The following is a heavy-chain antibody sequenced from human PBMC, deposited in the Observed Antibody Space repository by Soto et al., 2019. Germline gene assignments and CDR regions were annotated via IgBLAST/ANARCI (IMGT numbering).Heavy chain of an antibody. V-gene: IGHV1-58*01. CDR1: GFTCSTSA. CDR3: AARRSGLYAMDV. CDR2: IVGGSGNT. J-gene: IGHJ6*02. D-gene: IGHD1-26*01. Sequence: MQLVQSGPEVKKPGTSVKVSCKASGFTCSTSAVQWVRQARGQRPEWMGWIVGGSGNTNYAQNSQERVIITRDMSTRTVYMELSSLRSDDTAVYFCAARRSGLYAMDVWGQGTTVTVSS.